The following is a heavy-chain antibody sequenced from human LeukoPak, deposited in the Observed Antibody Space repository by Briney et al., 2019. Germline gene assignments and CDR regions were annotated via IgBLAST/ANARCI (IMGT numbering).Heavy chain of an antibody. CDR3: ARLKGRSGWPDDWYFDL. Sequence: GESLKISCKGSGYSFTTYWIGWVRQMPGKGLEWMGIIYPGDSDTKYSPSFQGQVTISADKSISTAYLQWSSLKASDTAMYYCARLKGRSGWPDDWYFDLWGRGTLVTVSS. CDR1: GYSFTTYW. J-gene: IGHJ2*01. V-gene: IGHV5-51*01. D-gene: IGHD6-19*01. CDR2: IYPGDSDT.